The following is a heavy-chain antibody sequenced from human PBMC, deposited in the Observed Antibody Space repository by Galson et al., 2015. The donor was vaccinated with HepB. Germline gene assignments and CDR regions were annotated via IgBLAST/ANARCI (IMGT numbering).Heavy chain of an antibody. CDR1: GGSISDHY. CDR2: IYYSDTWTT. J-gene: IGHJ6*02. D-gene: IGHD1-14*01. V-gene: IGHV4-59*08. CDR3: GRQTHHQNPMDV. Sequence: SETLSLTCTVSGGSISDHYWSWIQQSPGKGLEWIGYIYYSDTWTTNYNPSLRSRVTISFDTSNNQVSLELSSVTAADTAMYYCGRQTHHQNPMDVWGQGTTVTVS.